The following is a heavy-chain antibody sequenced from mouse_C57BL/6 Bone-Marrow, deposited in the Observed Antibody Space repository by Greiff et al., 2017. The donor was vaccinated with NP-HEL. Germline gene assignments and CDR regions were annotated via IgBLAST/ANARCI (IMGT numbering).Heavy chain of an antibody. J-gene: IGHJ2*01. CDR2: IDPENGDT. D-gene: IGHD2-3*01. V-gene: IGHV14-4*01. CDR1: GFNIKDDY. Sequence: VQLQQSGAELVRPGASVKLSCTASGFNIKDDYMHWVKQRPEQGLEWIGWIDPENGDTEYASKFQGKATITADTSSNTPYLQLSSLTSEDTAVYYCTRYDGYDYGGQGTTLTVSS. CDR3: TRYDGYDY.